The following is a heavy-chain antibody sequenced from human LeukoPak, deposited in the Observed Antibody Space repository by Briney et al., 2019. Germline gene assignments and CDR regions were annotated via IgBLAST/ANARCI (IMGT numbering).Heavy chain of an antibody. CDR1: GYTFTSYG. J-gene: IGHJ3*02. V-gene: IGHV1-18*01. CDR2: VSAYNGNT. Sequence: GASVKVSCKASGYTFTSYGISWVRQAPGQGLEWMGWVSAYNGNTNYAQKLQGRVTMTTDTSTSTAYMELRSLRSGDTAVYYCARDDPRGDQGAFDIWGQGTMVTVSS. D-gene: IGHD2-21*02. CDR3: ARDDPRGDQGAFDI.